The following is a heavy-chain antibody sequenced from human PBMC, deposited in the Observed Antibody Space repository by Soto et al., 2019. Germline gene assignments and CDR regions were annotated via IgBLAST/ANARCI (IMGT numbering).Heavy chain of an antibody. CDR3: ARRNTAMGYYYYGMDV. D-gene: IGHD5-18*01. CDR1: GYSFTSYW. V-gene: IGHV5-51*01. J-gene: IGHJ6*02. CDR2: IYPGDSDT. Sequence: GESLKISCKGSGYSFTSYWIGWVRQRPGKGLEWMGIIYPGDSDTRYSPSFQGQVTISADKSISTAYLQWSSLKASDTAMYYCARRNTAMGYYYYGMDVWGQGTTVTVSS.